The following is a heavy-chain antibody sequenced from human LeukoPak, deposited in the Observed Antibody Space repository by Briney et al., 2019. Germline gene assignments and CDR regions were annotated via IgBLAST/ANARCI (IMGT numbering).Heavy chain of an antibody. CDR2: IYYSGST. V-gene: IGHV4-59*11. J-gene: IGHJ5*02. D-gene: IGHD3-22*01. Sequence: SETLSLTCTVSGGSISSHYWSWIRQPPGKGLEWIGYIYYSGSTNYNPSLKSRVTISVDTSKNQFSLKLSSETAADTAVYYCARDSYYYDSSGYYNWFDPWGQGTLVTVSS. CDR3: ARDSYYYDSSGYYNWFDP. CDR1: GGSISSHY.